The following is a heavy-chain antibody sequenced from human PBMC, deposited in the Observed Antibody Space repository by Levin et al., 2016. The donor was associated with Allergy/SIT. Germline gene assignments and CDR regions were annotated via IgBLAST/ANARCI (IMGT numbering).Heavy chain of an antibody. CDR1: GFTFSSYW. J-gene: IGHJ6*02. CDR3: ARAPPENRFLEWLLLDYYYGMDV. D-gene: IGHD3-3*01. CDR2: INSDGSST. V-gene: IGHV3-74*01. Sequence: GGSLRLSCAASGFTFSSYWMHWVRQAPGKGLVWVSRINSDGSSTSYADSVKGRFTISRDNAKNTLYLQMNSLRAEDTAVYYCARAPPENRFLEWLLLDYYYGMDVWGQGTTVTVSS.